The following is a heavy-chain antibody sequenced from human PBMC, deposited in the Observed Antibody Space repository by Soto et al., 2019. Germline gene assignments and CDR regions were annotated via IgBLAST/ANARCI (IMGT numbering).Heavy chain of an antibody. CDR2: IKSKTDGGTT. V-gene: IGHV3-15*01. Sequence: EVQLVESGGGLVKPGGSLRLSCAASGFTFSNAWMSWVRQAPGKGLEWVGRIKSKTDGGTTDYAAPVKGRLTISRDDSKNTLYLQMNSLKTEDTAVYYCTTDHWYYYYYMDVWGKGTTVTVSS. J-gene: IGHJ6*03. CDR3: TTDHWYYYYYMDV. CDR1: GFTFSNAW.